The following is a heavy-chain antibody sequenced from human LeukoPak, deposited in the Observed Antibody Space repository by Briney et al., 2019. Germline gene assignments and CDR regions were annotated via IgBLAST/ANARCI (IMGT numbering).Heavy chain of an antibody. D-gene: IGHD2/OR15-2a*01. V-gene: IGHV4-59*01. CDR3: ARGSFLRSSIDYFDY. CDR2: IYYSGST. J-gene: IGHJ4*02. CDR1: GGSISSYY. Sequence: PSETLSLTCTVSGGSISSYYWSWIRQPPGKGLEWIGYIYYSGSTNYNPSLKSRVTISVDTSKNQFSLKLSSVTAADTAVYYCARGSFLRSSIDYFDYWGQGTLATVSS.